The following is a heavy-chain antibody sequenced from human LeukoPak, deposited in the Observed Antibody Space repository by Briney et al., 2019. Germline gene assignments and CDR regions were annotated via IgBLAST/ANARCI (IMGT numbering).Heavy chain of an antibody. CDR1: GFTFSSYG. D-gene: IGHD2-2*01. J-gene: IGHJ4*02. V-gene: IGHV3-33*01. CDR3: ARVSSTSSVY. Sequence: AGSLRLSCAASGFTFSSYGMHWVRQAPGKGLEGVAVIWYGASNKYYADSLKGRFTISRDNSKHTLYLQMNSLRAEDTAVYYCARVSSTSSVYWGQGTLVTVSS. CDR2: IWYGASNK.